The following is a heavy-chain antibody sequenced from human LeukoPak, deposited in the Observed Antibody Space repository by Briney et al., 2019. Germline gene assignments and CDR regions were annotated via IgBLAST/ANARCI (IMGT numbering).Heavy chain of an antibody. Sequence: GGSLRLSCAASGFTFSSYSMNWVRQAPGKGLEWVSYISSSSSTIYYADSVKGRFTISRDNAKNSLYLQMNSLRAEDTAVYYCAKDPRMTTVTWGFDYWGQGTLVTVSS. CDR2: ISSSSSTI. CDR1: GFTFSSYS. CDR3: AKDPRMTTVTWGFDY. J-gene: IGHJ4*02. V-gene: IGHV3-48*04. D-gene: IGHD4-17*01.